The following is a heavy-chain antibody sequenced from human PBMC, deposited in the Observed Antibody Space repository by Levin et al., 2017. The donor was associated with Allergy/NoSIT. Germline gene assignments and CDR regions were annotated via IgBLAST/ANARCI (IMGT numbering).Heavy chain of an antibody. J-gene: IGHJ4*02. CDR1: GFTFSNYP. CDR3: ARELGSTDDF. D-gene: IGHD5/OR15-5a*01. V-gene: IGHV3-30*09. CDR2: ISYDGRNI. Sequence: LSLTCAASGFTFSNYPMHWVRQAPGKGLEWVASISYDGRNIYYADAVRGRFAISRDDSKKTLFLQLNNLRTEDTALYYCARELGSTDDFWGQGTLVTVSS.